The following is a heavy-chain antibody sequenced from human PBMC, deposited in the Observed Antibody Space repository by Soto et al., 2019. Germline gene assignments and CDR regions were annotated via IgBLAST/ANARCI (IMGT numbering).Heavy chain of an antibody. V-gene: IGHV3-23*01. D-gene: IGHD2-15*01. Sequence: GGSLRLSCAASGFTFSSYAMSWVRQAPGKGLEWVSAISGSGGSTYYADSVKGRFTISRDNSKNTLYLQMNSLRAEDTAVYYCAKWYCSGGSCYPFYFDYWGQGTLVTVSS. CDR1: GFTFSSYA. CDR2: ISGSGGST. CDR3: AKWYCSGGSCYPFYFDY. J-gene: IGHJ4*02.